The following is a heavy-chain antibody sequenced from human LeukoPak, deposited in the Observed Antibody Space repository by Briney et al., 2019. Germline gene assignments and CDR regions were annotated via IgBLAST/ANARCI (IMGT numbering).Heavy chain of an antibody. CDR2: IRSKAYGGTT. CDR3: TSSPTTGDAFDM. Sequence: GGSLRLSCTATGFTFGDYAMAWVRQAPGKGLEWVGFIRSKAYGGTTEYAGSVKGRFTISRDDSKSIAYLQMNSLKTEDTAVYYCTSSPTTGDAFDMWGQGTKVTVSP. J-gene: IGHJ3*02. V-gene: IGHV3-49*04. D-gene: IGHD1-14*01. CDR1: GFTFGDYA.